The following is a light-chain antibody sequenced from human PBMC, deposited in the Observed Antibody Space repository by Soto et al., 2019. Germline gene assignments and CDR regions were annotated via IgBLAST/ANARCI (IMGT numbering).Light chain of an antibody. CDR3: SSYAASNNFYFV. Sequence: QSALTQPPSASGSPGQSVTISCTGTSSDVGGYNYVSWYQQYLGRAPKLMIYEVTKRPSGVPDRFSGSKSGNTASLTVSGLQAEDEADYYCSSYAASNNFYFVFGGGTQLTVL. CDR2: EVT. CDR1: SSDVGGYNY. J-gene: IGLJ3*02. V-gene: IGLV2-8*01.